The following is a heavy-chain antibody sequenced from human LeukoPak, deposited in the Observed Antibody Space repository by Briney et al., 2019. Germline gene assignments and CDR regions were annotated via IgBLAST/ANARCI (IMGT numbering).Heavy chain of an antibody. Sequence: GGSLSLSCEVSGFTFSSYWMNWVRQAPGKGLEWVANIKQDGSDKYYVDSVKGRFTISRDNAKNSLYLQMNSLRAEDTAVYYCAIIPRAAAGPSARSPFHYWGQGTLVTVSS. D-gene: IGHD6-13*01. CDR2: IKQDGSDK. J-gene: IGHJ4*02. CDR1: GFTFSSYW. CDR3: AIIPRAAAGPSARSPFHY. V-gene: IGHV3-7*01.